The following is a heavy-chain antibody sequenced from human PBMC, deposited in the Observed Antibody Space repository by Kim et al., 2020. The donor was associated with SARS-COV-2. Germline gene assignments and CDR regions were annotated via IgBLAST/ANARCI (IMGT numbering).Heavy chain of an antibody. Sequence: GGSLRLSCAASGFTFSSYAMSWVRQAPGKGLEWVSAISGSGGSTYYADSVKGRFTISRDNSKNTLYLQMNSLRAEDTAVYYCAKGLGITMIVVVIYFDYWGQGTLVTVSS. CDR2: ISGSGGST. CDR1: GFTFSSYA. V-gene: IGHV3-23*01. J-gene: IGHJ4*02. D-gene: IGHD3-22*01. CDR3: AKGLGITMIVVVIYFDY.